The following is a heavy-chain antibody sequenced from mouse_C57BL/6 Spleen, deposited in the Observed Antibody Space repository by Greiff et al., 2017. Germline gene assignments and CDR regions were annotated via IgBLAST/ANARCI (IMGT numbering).Heavy chain of an antibody. CDR2: IGPGSGST. Sequence: VQLQQSGAELVKPGASVKISCKASGYTFTDYYINWVKQRPGQGLEWIGKIGPGSGSTYYNEKFKGKATLTADKSSSTAYMQRSSLTSEDSAVYFCARPDYYGSSYYAMDYWGQGTSVTVSS. D-gene: IGHD1-1*01. CDR1: GYTFTDYY. V-gene: IGHV1-77*01. J-gene: IGHJ4*01. CDR3: ARPDYYGSSYYAMDY.